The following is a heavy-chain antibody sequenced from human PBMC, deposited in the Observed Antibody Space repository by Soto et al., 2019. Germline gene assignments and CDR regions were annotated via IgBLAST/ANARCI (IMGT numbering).Heavy chain of an antibody. V-gene: IGHV4-39*01. CDR2: IYYSGST. D-gene: IGHD2-15*01. J-gene: IGHJ6*03. Sequence: PSETLSLTCTVSGGSISSSSYYWGWIRQPPGKGLEWIGSIYYSGSTYYNPSLKSRVTISVDTSKNQFSLKLSSVTAADTAVYYCARHIGRQPEEGAYYYYYMDVWGKGTTVTVSS. CDR1: GGSISSSSYY. CDR3: ARHIGRQPEEGAYYYYYMDV.